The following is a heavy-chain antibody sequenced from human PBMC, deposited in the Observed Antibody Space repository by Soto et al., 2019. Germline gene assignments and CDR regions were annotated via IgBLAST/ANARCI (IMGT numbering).Heavy chain of an antibody. CDR1: GASLSGYD. J-gene: IGHJ3*02. V-gene: IGHV4-34*01. CDR2: ISQTGGT. Sequence: SETLSLTCAVYGASLSGYDSSWVRQPPGKGLEWIGEISQTGGTNYDPSLKGRVSISIDTSKNQFSLRLSSVTAADTAIYYCARDPNANAFDIWGRGTMVTVSS. CDR3: ARDPNANAFDI.